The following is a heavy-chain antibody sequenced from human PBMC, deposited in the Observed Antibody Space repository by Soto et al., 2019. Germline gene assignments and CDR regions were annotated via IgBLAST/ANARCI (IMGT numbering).Heavy chain of an antibody. Sequence: QVQLVQSGAEVKKPGSSLKVSCETSGGTSTIYTISWVRQAPGQGLQWMGSIVPTLRLTTYAQEFQGRLTITADTSTSTAHMELSSLTSEDSAVYYCTTEKYGAGRVGVYYWGQGTLVTVSS. D-gene: IGHD3-16*01. CDR2: IVPTLRLT. CDR1: GGTSTIYT. CDR3: TTEKYGAGRVGVYY. J-gene: IGHJ4*02. V-gene: IGHV1-69*02.